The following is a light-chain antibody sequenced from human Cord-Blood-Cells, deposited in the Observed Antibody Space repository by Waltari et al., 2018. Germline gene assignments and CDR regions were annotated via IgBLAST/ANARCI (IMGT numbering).Light chain of an antibody. CDR3: SSYTSSSFWV. Sequence: QSALTQPASASGSPGQSITISCTGTSSDVGGYYYVCWYQQHPGKAPKLMIYDVRNRPSGVSNRFSGSKSGNTASLTISGLQAEDEADYYCSSYTSSSFWVFGGGTKLTVL. CDR1: SSDVGGYYY. V-gene: IGLV2-14*01. J-gene: IGLJ3*02. CDR2: DVR.